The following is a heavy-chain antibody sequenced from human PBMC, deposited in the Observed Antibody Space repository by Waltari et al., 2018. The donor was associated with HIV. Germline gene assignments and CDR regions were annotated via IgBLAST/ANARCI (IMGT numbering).Heavy chain of an antibody. Sequence: QVQLVQSGAEVKKPGASVKVSCKASGYTFTSYGISWVRQAPEQGLEWMGWTSAYTGKRNYAQKLQSRVTMTTDTSTSTAYMELRSLRSDDTAVYSCARASVGGYSYGFSPGAFDIWGQGTMVTVSS. CDR2: TSAYTGKR. CDR3: ARASVGGYSYGFSPGAFDI. D-gene: IGHD5-18*01. V-gene: IGHV1-18*01. CDR1: GYTFTSYG. J-gene: IGHJ3*02.